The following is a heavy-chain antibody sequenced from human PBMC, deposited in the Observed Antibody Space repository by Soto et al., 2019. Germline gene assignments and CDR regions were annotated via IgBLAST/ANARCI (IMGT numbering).Heavy chain of an antibody. D-gene: IGHD6-19*01. CDR3: ARGKWLEDAFDI. CDR1: GGTFSSYA. CDR2: IIPIFGTA. V-gene: IGHV1-69*13. J-gene: IGHJ3*02. Sequence: ASVKVSCKASGGTFSSYAISWVRQAPGQGLEWMGGIIPIFGTANYAQKFQGRVTITADESTSTAYMELSSLRSEDTAVYYCARGKWLEDAFDIWGQGTMVTVSS.